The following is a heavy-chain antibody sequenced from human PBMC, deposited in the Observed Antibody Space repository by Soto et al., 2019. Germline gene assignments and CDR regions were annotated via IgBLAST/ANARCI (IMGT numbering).Heavy chain of an antibody. CDR2: IYYSGST. V-gene: IGHV4-61*01. Sequence: QVQLQESGPGLVKPSETLSLTCTVSGGSVSSGSHYWSWIRQPPGKGLEWIGYIYYSGSTNYNPSLKSRVTISVATSKNQFSLKLSSVTAADTAVYYCARVATAMVDYWGQGTLVTVSS. D-gene: IGHD5-18*01. CDR1: GGSVSSGSHY. J-gene: IGHJ4*02. CDR3: ARVATAMVDY.